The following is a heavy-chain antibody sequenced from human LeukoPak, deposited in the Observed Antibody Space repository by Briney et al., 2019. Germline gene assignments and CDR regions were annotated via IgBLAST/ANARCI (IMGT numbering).Heavy chain of an antibody. Sequence: GGSLRLSCAASGFTFSNYWLTWFRQAPGQGLEWVANIKQDGSEKHYVDSVKGRFTISRDNAKNSLYLQMRSLRDEDTAVYYCARDRQRAYWGQGTLVTVSS. CDR3: ARDRQRAY. CDR1: GFTFSNYW. J-gene: IGHJ4*02. CDR2: IKQDGSEK. V-gene: IGHV3-7*01.